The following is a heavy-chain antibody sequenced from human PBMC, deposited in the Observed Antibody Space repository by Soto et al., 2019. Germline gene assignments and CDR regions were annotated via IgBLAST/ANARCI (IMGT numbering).Heavy chain of an antibody. V-gene: IGHV3-53*01. D-gene: IGHD5-12*01. Sequence: GGSLRLSCAASGFTVSSTYMSWVRQAPGKGLEWISIIYSGGSTFYADSVKGRFTISRDNSKNTLYLQMNSLRAEDTAVYYCARGVPITPGTFDYRGQGTLVTVSS. J-gene: IGHJ4*02. CDR2: IYSGGST. CDR3: ARGVPITPGTFDY. CDR1: GFTVSSTY.